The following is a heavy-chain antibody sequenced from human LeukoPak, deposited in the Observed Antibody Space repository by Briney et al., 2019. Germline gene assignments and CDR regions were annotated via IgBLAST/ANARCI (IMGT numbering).Heavy chain of an antibody. Sequence: RASVKVSCEASGYTFTGYYMHWVRQAPGQGLEWMGWINPNSGGTNYAQKFQGRVTMTRDTSISTAYMELSRLRSDDTAVYYCARRLLRYFGYDPWGQGTLVTVSS. V-gene: IGHV1-2*02. CDR2: INPNSGGT. D-gene: IGHD3-9*01. CDR3: ARRLLRYFGYDP. J-gene: IGHJ5*02. CDR1: GYTFTGYY.